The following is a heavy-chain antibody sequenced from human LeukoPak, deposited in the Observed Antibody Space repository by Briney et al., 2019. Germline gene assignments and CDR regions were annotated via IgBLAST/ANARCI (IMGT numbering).Heavy chain of an antibody. CDR2: FDPEDGET. D-gene: IGHD1/OR15-1a*01. Sequence: ASVKVSCKASGGTFSSYAISWVRQAPGKGLEWMGGFDPEDGETIYAQKFQGRVTTTEDTSTDTAYMELSSLRSEDTAVYYCARGRVAPEQYYFDYWGQGTLVTVSS. J-gene: IGHJ4*02. CDR3: ARGRVAPEQYYFDY. CDR1: GGTFSSYA. V-gene: IGHV1-24*01.